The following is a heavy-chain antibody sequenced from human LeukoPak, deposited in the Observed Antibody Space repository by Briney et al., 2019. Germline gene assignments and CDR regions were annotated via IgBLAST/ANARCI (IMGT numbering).Heavy chain of an antibody. CDR3: ARAPRRGDYGFGY. CDR2: INPNSGGT. J-gene: IGHJ4*02. V-gene: IGHV1-2*04. CDR1: GYTFTGYY. Sequence: GASVKVSCKASGYTFTGYYMHWVRQAPGQGFEWMGWINPNSGGTNYAQKFQGWVTMTRDTSINTAYMELSRLRSDDTAVYYCARAPRRGDYGFGYWGQGTLVTVSS. D-gene: IGHD4-17*01.